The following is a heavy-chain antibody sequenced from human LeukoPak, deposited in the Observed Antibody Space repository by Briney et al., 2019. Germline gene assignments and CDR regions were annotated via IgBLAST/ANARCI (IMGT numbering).Heavy chain of an antibody. CDR1: GGSFSGYY. CDR3: ARASTHSDY. J-gene: IGHJ4*02. CDR2: INHSGST. D-gene: IGHD1-1*01. Sequence: SETLSLTCAVYGGSFSGYYWSWIRQPPGKGLVWIGEINHSGSTNYNPSLKSRVTISVDTSKNQFSLKLSSVTAADTAVYYCARASTHSDYWGQGTLVTVSS. V-gene: IGHV4-34*01.